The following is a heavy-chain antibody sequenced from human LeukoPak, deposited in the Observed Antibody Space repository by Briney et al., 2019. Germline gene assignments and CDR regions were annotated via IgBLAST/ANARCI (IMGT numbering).Heavy chain of an antibody. CDR1: GYTFSGFY. J-gene: IGHJ4*02. Sequence: ASVKVSCKASGYTFSGFYIHWVRQAPGQGLEWMGWINPDTGGTYYAQKFQGRVTMARDTSISTASMELNRLLSDDTAVYYCAREAQDYDASDYWGQGTLVTVSS. CDR3: AREAQDYDASDY. V-gene: IGHV1-2*02. CDR2: INPDTGGT. D-gene: IGHD4/OR15-4a*01.